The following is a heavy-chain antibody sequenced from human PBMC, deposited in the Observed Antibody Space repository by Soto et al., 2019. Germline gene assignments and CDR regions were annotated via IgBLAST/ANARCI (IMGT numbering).Heavy chain of an antibody. Sequence: GGSRRLSCAASGFTFSSYAMSWVRQAPGKGLEWVSLISATGGGTYYADSVKGRFTISRDNSHNTLYLQVHSLTAEDTAVYYCAKGRRAGGNSAFYFDFWGQGAQVTVSS. CDR2: ISATGGGT. J-gene: IGHJ4*02. CDR3: AKGRRAGGNSAFYFDF. CDR1: GFTFSSYA. V-gene: IGHV3-23*01. D-gene: IGHD3-16*01.